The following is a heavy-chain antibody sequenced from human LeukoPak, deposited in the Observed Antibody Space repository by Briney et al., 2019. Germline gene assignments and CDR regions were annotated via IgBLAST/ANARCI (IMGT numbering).Heavy chain of an antibody. Sequence: QPGGSLRLSCVGSGFTFRSHAMSWVRQAPEKGLEFVSGIYENGGTTYYADSVKGRFSISRDNSKNTLYLQMDSLRAEDTAVYYCAKDPESTIFGVVGNDYWGQGTLVTVSS. J-gene: IGHJ4*02. CDR2: IYENGGTT. CDR1: GFTFRSHA. CDR3: AKDPESTIFGVVGNDY. V-gene: IGHV3-23*01. D-gene: IGHD3-3*01.